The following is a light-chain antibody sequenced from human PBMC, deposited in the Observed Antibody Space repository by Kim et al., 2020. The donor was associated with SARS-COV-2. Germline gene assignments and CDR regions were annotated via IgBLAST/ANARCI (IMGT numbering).Light chain of an antibody. J-gene: IGLJ3*02. CDR3: QVWDSSSELRV. V-gene: IGLV3-21*04. CDR1: NIGSKS. CDR2: YDS. Sequence: SYELTQPPSVSVAPGKTARITCGGNNIGSKSVHWYQQKPGQAPVLVIYYDSDRPSGIPERFSGSNSGNTATLTISRVEAGDEADYYCQVWDSSSELRVFGGGTKLTVL.